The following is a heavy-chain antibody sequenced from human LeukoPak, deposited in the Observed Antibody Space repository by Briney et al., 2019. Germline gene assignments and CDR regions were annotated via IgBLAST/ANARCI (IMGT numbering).Heavy chain of an antibody. V-gene: IGHV3-48*01. CDR2: ISSSSSTI. CDR3: ARLGPVNKDHYIDV. D-gene: IGHD4-17*01. Sequence: GGSLRLSCAASGFTFSSYSMNWVRQAPGKGLEWDSYISSSSSTIYYADSVKGRFTISRDNAKNSLYLQMNSLRAEDTAVYFCARLGPVNKDHYIDVGGKGTTVTISS. J-gene: IGHJ6*03. CDR1: GFTFSSYS.